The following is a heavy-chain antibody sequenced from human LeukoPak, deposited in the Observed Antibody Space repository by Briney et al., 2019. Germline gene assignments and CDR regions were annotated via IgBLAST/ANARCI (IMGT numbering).Heavy chain of an antibody. J-gene: IGHJ5*02. V-gene: IGHV4-34*01. CDR1: GGSFSGYY. CDR2: INHSGST. D-gene: IGHD1-1*01. CDR3: ARQAGKNWFDP. Sequence: SETLSLTCAVYGGSFSGYYWSWIRQPPGKGLEWIGEINHSGSTNYNPSLKSRVTISVDTSKNQFSLKLSSVTAADTAVYYCARQAGKNWFDPWGQGTLVTVSS.